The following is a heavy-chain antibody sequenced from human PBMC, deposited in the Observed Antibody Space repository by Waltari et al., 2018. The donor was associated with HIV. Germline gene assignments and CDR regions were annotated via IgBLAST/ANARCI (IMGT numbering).Heavy chain of an antibody. J-gene: IGHJ4*02. CDR1: GGTFTSSA. CDR3: ARLYYYDTSGYSVLDY. Sequence: QVQLVQSGAEVKKPGSSVKVSCRASGGTFTSSAIRWVRQAPGQGLEWMGVILPLFGTAHYAQKFQGRVTITADESTSTAYMELSSLRSEDTAVYYCARLYYYDTSGYSVLDYWGQGTLVTVSS. V-gene: IGHV1-69*12. D-gene: IGHD3-22*01. CDR2: ILPLFGTA.